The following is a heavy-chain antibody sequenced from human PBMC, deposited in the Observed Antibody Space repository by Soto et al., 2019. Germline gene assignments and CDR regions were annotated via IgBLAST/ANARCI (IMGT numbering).Heavy chain of an antibody. V-gene: IGHV3-23*01. CDR1: GFTFSSYA. D-gene: IGHD6-13*01. Sequence: GSLRLSCAASGFTFSSYAMSWVRQAPGKGLEWVSAISGSGGRTYYADSVKSRFTITRDNSKNTLYLQMNSLRAEDTAVYYCAKKYSSRDYGMDVWGQGTTVTVS. CDR3: AKKYSSRDYGMDV. J-gene: IGHJ6*02. CDR2: ISGSGGRT.